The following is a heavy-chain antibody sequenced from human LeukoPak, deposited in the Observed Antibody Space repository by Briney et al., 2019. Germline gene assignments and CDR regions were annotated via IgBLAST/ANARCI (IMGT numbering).Heavy chain of an antibody. CDR3: ARGAYSREYAFDI. Sequence: GGSLRLSCAASGFTVSSNYMSWVRQAPGKGLEWVSVIYSGGSTYYADSVKGRFTISRDNSKNTLYLQMNSLRAEDTAVYYCARGAYSREYAFDIWGQGTMVTVS. V-gene: IGHV3-53*01. J-gene: IGHJ3*02. CDR1: GFTVSSNY. CDR2: IYSGGST. D-gene: IGHD4-11*01.